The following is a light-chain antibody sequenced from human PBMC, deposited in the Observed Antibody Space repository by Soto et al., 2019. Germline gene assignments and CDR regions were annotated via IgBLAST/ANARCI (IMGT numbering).Light chain of an antibody. CDR2: EVS. CDR3: SSYTSSSTLSYV. J-gene: IGLJ1*01. V-gene: IGLV2-14*01. Sequence: QSALTQPASVSGSPGQSITISCTGTSRDVGGYNYVSWYQQHPGKAPKLMIYEVSNRPSGVSNRFSGSKSGNTASLTISGLQAEDEADYYCSSYTSSSTLSYVFGTGPKVTVL. CDR1: SRDVGGYNY.